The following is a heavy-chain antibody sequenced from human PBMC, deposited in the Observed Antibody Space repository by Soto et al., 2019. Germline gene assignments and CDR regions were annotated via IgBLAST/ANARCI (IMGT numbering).Heavy chain of an antibody. CDR1: VVSINNYY. D-gene: IGHD6-25*01. CDR2: IYYTGST. V-gene: IGHV4-59*01. Sequence: SETLSLTCTVSVVSINNYYWTWIRQPPGKRLEWIGAIYYTGSTTYNPSLRSRVTFSVDTSKNQFSLTLTSVTAADTAVYFCEKVVSSGNLDYSGPQSPVTASS. J-gene: IGHJ4*02. CDR3: EKVVSSGNLDY.